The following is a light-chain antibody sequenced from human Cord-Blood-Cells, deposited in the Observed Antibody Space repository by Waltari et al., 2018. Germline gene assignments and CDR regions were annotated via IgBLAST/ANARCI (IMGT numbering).Light chain of an antibody. Sequence: QSALTQPASVSGSPGQSITISCTGTSSEVGGYNFVSWYQHHPGKAPKLMIYDVSNRPSGVSNRFSGSKSGNTASLTISGLQAEDEADYYCSSYTSSSTRVFGGGTKLTVL. J-gene: IGLJ3*02. CDR1: SSEVGGYNF. CDR2: DVS. CDR3: SSYTSSSTRV. V-gene: IGLV2-14*03.